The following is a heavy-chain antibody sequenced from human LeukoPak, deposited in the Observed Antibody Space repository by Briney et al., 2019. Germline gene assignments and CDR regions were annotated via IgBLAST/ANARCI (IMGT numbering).Heavy chain of an antibody. CDR1: GGPISSSSYY. CDR2: IYYSGST. CDR3: ARQEFWSGYSNWFDP. V-gene: IGHV4-39*01. Sequence: SETLSLTCTVSGGPISSSSYYWGWIRQPPGKGLEWIGSIYYSGSTYYNPSLKSRVTISVDTSKNQFSLKLSSVTAADTAVYYCARQEFWSGYSNWFDPWGQGTLVTVSS. D-gene: IGHD3-3*01. J-gene: IGHJ5*02.